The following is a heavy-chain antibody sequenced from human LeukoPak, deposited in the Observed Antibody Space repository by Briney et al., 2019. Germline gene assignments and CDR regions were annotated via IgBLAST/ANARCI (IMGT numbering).Heavy chain of an antibody. D-gene: IGHD2-21*02. J-gene: IGHJ6*02. CDR3: AREGVVVTAFYYYYGMDV. CDR2: IIPIFGTA. Sequence: SVKVSCKASGGTFSSYAISWVRQAPGQGLEWMGGIIPIFGTANYAQKFQGRVTITAGESTSTAYMELSSLGSEDTAVYYCAREGVVVTAFYYYYGMDVWGQGTTVTVSS. V-gene: IGHV1-69*13. CDR1: GGTFSSYA.